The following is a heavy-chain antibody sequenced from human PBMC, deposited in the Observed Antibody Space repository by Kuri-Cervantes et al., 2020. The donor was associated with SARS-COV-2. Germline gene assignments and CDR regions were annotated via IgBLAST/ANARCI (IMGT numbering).Heavy chain of an antibody. Sequence: GESLKISCAASGFSFRNYNMNWVRQAPGRGLEWVSXISSSSGSISYADSVRGRFTXSRDNAKNSLYLQMNNLRAXDTAMYYCVXXDYGDVDWGQGTLVTVSS. CDR2: ISSSSGSI. J-gene: IGHJ4*02. CDR3: VXXDYGDVD. CDR1: GFSFRNYN. V-gene: IGHV3-21*01. D-gene: IGHD4-17*01.